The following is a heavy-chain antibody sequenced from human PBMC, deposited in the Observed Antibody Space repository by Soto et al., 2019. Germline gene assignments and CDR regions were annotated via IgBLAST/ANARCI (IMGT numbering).Heavy chain of an antibody. CDR3: AREGRLTGTDGFDY. Sequence: GASVKVSCKGSGGTFSSYGINWVRQAPGQGLEWMGGIIPIFGTTTYTQKFQGRVTITADKSTGTAYMELSSLRSEDTAVYYCAREGRLTGTDGFDYWGQGTLVTVSS. CDR2: IIPIFGTT. J-gene: IGHJ4*02. D-gene: IGHD1-20*01. V-gene: IGHV1-69*06. CDR1: GGTFSSYG.